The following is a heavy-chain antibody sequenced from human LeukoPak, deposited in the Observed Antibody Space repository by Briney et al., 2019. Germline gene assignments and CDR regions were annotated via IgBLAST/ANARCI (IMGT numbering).Heavy chain of an antibody. CDR1: GGSISSSSYY. CDR2: IYYSGST. D-gene: IGHD3-10*01. J-gene: IGHJ4*02. Sequence: SSETLSLTCTVSGGSISSSSYYWGWIRQPPGKGLEWIGSIYYSGSTFYNPSLKSRVTISVDTSKNQFSLKLSSVTAADTAVYYCARHYGSGSYYNGYWGQGTLVTVSS. V-gene: IGHV4-39*01. CDR3: ARHYGSGSYYNGY.